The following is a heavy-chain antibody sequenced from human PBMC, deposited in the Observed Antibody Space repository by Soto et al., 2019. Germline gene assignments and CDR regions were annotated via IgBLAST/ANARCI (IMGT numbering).Heavy chain of an antibody. J-gene: IGHJ4*02. CDR2: IYWDDDK. V-gene: IGHV2-5*02. CDR1: GFSLTTNGVG. D-gene: IGHD3-3*01. CDR3: AHRVLRTVFGLVTTTAIYFDF. Sequence: QITLNESGPTVVRPTETLTLTCRFSGFSLTTNGVGVGWIRQSPGKAPEWLALIYWDDDKRYSESLKSRLTITKDTSKNRVVLTVSDLDPTDTATYYCAHRVLRTVFGLVTTTAIYFDFWGQGTPVAVSS.